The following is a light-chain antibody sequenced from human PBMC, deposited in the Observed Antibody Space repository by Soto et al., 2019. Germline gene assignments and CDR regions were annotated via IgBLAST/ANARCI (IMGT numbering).Light chain of an antibody. CDR1: QSVNTN. J-gene: IGKJ4*01. Sequence: EIVMTQSPATLSVSPGERATLSCRASQSVNTNLAWYQQKPGQAPRLLIYAASTRATGIPARVSGSGSGTDFTLTISSLQSEDFAVYYCQQHNNWPLTFGGGTKVEIQ. V-gene: IGKV3-15*01. CDR3: QQHNNWPLT. CDR2: AAS.